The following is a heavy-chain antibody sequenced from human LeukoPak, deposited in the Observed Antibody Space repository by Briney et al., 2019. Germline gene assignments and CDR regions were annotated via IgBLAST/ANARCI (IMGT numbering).Heavy chain of an antibody. V-gene: IGHV3-13*01. J-gene: IGHJ5*01. CDR1: GFPFSSYD. CDR3: ARAEPPYHGRLDS. CDR2: ISIAGDT. Sequence: PGGSLRLSCAASGFPFSSYDMHWVRQATGKGLEWVSGISIAGDTHYPIPVRGRFTIFRENARNSLYLQINSLRVEDTAVYYCARAEPPYHGRLDSWGQGILVTVSS. D-gene: IGHD3-16*01.